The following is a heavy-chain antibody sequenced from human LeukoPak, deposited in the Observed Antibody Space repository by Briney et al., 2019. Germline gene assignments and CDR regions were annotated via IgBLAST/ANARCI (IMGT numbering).Heavy chain of an antibody. J-gene: IGHJ4*02. CDR2: ISSNGGST. CDR3: ARHGLYDFWSGYSLDY. CDR1: GFTFSSYA. V-gene: IGHV3-64*01. Sequence: GGSLRLSCAASGFTFSSYAMHWVRQAPGKGLEYVSAISSNGGSTYYANSVKGRFTISRDNSKNTLYLQMGSLRAEDMAVYYCARHGLYDFWSGYSLDYWGQGTLVTVSS. D-gene: IGHD3-3*01.